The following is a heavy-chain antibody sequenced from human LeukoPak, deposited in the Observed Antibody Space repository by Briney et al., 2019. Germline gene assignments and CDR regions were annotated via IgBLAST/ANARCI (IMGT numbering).Heavy chain of an antibody. D-gene: IGHD3-22*01. CDR3: ARDKSLHYDSSGYKIDVFDI. Sequence: GGSLRLSCAASGFTFSGYRMNWVRQAPGKGLEWVSSISSGSAFIYHADSVKGRFTISRDNAENSLDLQMNSLRVEDTAVYYCARDKSLHYDSSGYKIDVFDIWGQGTMVTVSS. CDR2: ISSGSAFI. V-gene: IGHV3-21*01. CDR1: GFTFSGYR. J-gene: IGHJ3*02.